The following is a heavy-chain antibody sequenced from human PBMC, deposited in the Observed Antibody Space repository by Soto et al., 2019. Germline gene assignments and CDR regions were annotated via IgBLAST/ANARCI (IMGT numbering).Heavy chain of an antibody. V-gene: IGHV3-11*03. D-gene: IGHD6-19*01. CDR2: ISSSSSYT. Sequence: PGGSLRLSCAASGFTFSDYYMSWIRQAPGKGLEWVSYISSSSSYTNYADSVKGRFTISRDNAKNSLYLQMNSLRAEYTAVYYCARRIAVAGYYFDYWGQGTLVTVSS. J-gene: IGHJ4*02. CDR1: GFTFSDYY. CDR3: ARRIAVAGYYFDY.